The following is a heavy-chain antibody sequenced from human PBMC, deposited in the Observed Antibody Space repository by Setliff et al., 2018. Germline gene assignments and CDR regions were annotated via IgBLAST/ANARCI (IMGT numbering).Heavy chain of an antibody. D-gene: IGHD4-17*01. J-gene: IGHJ4*02. CDR1: GFTFVNYW. CDR3: ARAVVGYGDLYYFDC. V-gene: IGHV3-74*01. CDR2: VNSDGSST. Sequence: GGSLRLSCAASGFTFVNYWMHWVRQAPGKGLVWVSRVNSDGSSTIYADSVKGRFTISRDNSKNTLYLQMNSLRAEDTAFYYCARAVVGYGDLYYFDCWGQGTLVT.